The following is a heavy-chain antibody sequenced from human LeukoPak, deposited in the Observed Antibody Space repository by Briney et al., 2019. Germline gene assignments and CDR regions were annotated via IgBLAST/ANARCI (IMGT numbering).Heavy chain of an antibody. J-gene: IGHJ4*02. Sequence: GGSLRLSCAASAFTFSSYSMNWVRQAPGKGLEWVSSISSRSSYIYYADSVKGRFTISRDNAKNSLYLQMNSLRAEDTAVYYCARTLNYYCDTCGYFFDYWGQGALVTVSS. CDR3: ARTLNYYCDTCGYFFDY. D-gene: IGHD3-22*01. CDR2: ISSRSSYI. V-gene: IGHV3-21*01. CDR1: AFTFSSYS.